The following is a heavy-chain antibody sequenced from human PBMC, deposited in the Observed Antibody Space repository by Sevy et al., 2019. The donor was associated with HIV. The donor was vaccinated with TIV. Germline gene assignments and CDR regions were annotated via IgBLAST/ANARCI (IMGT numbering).Heavy chain of an antibody. Sequence: GESLKISCKGSEYSFRTYWIGWVRQMPGKGLGWMGIIYPDDSDTRYSPSFQGQVTISADKSINTAYLQWNSLRASDSAMYYCARHHASYGVTGYYYYSGLDVWGQRTTVTVSS. D-gene: IGHD4-17*01. CDR2: IYPDDSDT. CDR3: ARHHASYGVTGYYYYSGLDV. V-gene: IGHV5-51*01. J-gene: IGHJ6*02. CDR1: EYSFRTYW.